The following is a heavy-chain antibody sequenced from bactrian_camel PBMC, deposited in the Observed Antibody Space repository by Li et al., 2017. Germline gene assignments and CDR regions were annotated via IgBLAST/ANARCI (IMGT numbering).Heavy chain of an antibody. D-gene: IGHD3*01. CDR2: LDDGVNT. Sequence: QVQLVESGGGLVQPGGSLTLSCAASGFTFSNNWMHWVRQAPGKGLEWVSGLDDGVNTYYADSVKDRFTVSRDNAKNTVTLQMNSLQSEDTALYYCATGLLPVFWGQGTQVTVS. CDR1: GFTFSNNW. J-gene: IGHJ4*01. CDR3: ATGLLPVF. V-gene: IGHV3S6*01.